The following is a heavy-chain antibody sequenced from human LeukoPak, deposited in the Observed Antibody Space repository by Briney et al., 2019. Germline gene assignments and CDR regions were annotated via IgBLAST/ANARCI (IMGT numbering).Heavy chain of an antibody. D-gene: IGHD6-6*01. CDR1: GGSISSYY. V-gene: IGHV3-53*01. CDR2: IYSGGST. CDR3: AKVAFRSSSYISGIEY. Sequence: LSLTCTVSGGSISSYYWSWIRQPPGKGLEWVSVIYSGGSTYYADSVKGRFTISRDNSKNTLFLQMNSLRAEDTAIYYCAKVAFRSSSYISGIEYWGQGTLVTVSS. J-gene: IGHJ4*02.